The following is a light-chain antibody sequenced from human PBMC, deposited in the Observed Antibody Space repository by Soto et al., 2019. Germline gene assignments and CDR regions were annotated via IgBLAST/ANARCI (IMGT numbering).Light chain of an antibody. CDR3: QQHGQWPIT. Sequence: EMVMTQSPATLSVSPGERATLSCRASQSVNSNYLAWYQQKPGQAPRLLIYGISKRATDIPDRFSGSGSGTEFTLTISSLQPEDFATYYCQQHGQWPITFCQGTRLE. J-gene: IGKJ5*01. CDR1: QSVNSN. V-gene: IGKV3D-15*01. CDR2: GIS.